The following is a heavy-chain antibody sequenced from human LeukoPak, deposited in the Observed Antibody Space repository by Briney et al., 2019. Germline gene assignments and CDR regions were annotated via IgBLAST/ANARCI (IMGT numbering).Heavy chain of an antibody. CDR2: MNPNSGNT. V-gene: IGHV1-8*01. D-gene: IGHD2-2*01. CDR3: ARSRYCSSTSCSYYFDY. Sequence: ASVKVSCKASGYTFTRYDINWVRQATGQGLEWMGWMNPNSGNTGYAQKFQGRVTMTRNTSISTAYMELSSLRSEDTAVYYCARSRYCSSTSCSYYFDYWGQGTLVTVSS. CDR1: GYTFTRYD. J-gene: IGHJ4*02.